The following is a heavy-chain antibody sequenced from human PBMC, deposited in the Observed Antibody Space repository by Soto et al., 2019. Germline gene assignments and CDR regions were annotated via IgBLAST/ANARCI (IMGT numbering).Heavy chain of an antibody. V-gene: IGHV2-5*02. J-gene: IGHJ4*02. CDR3: AHPGRGSGYWYYFDY. CDR2: IYWDDDK. CDR1: GFSLSTSGVG. Sequence: QITLKESGPTLVKPTQTLTLTCTFSGFSLSTSGVGVAWIRQPPGKALEWLALIYWDDDKRYSPSLKSRLTITKDTSKNQVVRTVTNIDPVDTATYYCAHPGRGSGYWYYFDYWGQGTLVTVSS. D-gene: IGHD3-22*01.